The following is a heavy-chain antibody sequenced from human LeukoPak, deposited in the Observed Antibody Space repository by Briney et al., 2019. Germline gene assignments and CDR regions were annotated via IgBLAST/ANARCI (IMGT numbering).Heavy chain of an antibody. Sequence: GGSLRLSCAASGFTFSSYWMSWVRQAPGKGLEWVANIKQDGSEKYYVDSVKGRFTISRDNAKNSLYLQMNSLRAEDTAVYYCGKFSSGWYYFDYWGQGTLVTVSS. V-gene: IGHV3-7*01. CDR3: GKFSSGWYYFDY. CDR1: GFTFSSYW. CDR2: IKQDGSEK. D-gene: IGHD6-19*01. J-gene: IGHJ4*02.